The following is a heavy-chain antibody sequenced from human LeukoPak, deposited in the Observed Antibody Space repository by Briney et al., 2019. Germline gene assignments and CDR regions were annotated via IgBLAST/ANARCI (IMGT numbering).Heavy chain of an antibody. J-gene: IGHJ3*02. D-gene: IGHD1-1*01. CDR3: AVTTGTRGDAFDI. CDR1: GGSISSSSYY. Sequence: SETLSLTCTVSGGSISSSSYYWGWIRQPPGKGLEWIGSIYYSGSTYYNPSLKSRVTISVDTSKNQFSLKLSSVTAADTAVYYCAVTTGTRGDAFDIWGQGTMVTVSS. CDR2: IYYSGST. V-gene: IGHV4-39*01.